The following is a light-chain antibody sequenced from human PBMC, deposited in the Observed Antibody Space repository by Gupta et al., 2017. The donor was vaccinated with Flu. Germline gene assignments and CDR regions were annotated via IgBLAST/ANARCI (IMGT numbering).Light chain of an antibody. CDR1: SSNSGSNT. CDR3: AAGDDSLNVNWV. CDR2: SNN. V-gene: IGLV1-44*01. J-gene: IGLJ3*02. Sequence: QTVLTQPPSASRTPGQRVPISCSGSSSNSGSNTVNWYQQLPGTAPKLLIYSNNQRPSGVPDRFSGSKSGTSASLAISGLQSEEEADYYCAAGDDSLNVNWVFGGGTKLTVL.